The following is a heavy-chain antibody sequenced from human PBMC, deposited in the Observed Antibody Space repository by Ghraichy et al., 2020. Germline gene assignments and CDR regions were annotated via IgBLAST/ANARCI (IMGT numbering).Heavy chain of an antibody. V-gene: IGHV4-34*01. J-gene: IGHJ2*01. CDR3: AKWAGTAVGFNYWYFDF. CDR2: VDHTGST. D-gene: IGHD6-19*01. Sequence: SETLSLTCTVYSGSFSGFHWSWIRQPPGKGLEWIGEVDHTGSTTYNPSLNSRVTISVDTSKNQISLKLTSVTAADTAVYYCAKWAGTAVGFNYWYFDFWGRGPLFTASS. CDR1: SGSFSGFH.